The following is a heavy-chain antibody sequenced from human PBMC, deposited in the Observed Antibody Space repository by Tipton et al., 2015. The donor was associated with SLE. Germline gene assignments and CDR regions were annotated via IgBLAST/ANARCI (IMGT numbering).Heavy chain of an antibody. J-gene: IGHJ3*02. Sequence: SLRLSCAASGFTFSSYAMSWVRQAPGKGLEWVSYISSSSSYTNYADSVKGRFTISRDNAKNSLYLQMNSLRAEDTAVYYCARVSLLTTVTTGAFDIWGQGTMVTVSS. CDR2: ISSSSSYT. V-gene: IGHV3-11*06. D-gene: IGHD4-17*01. CDR1: GFTFSSYA. CDR3: ARVSLLTTVTTGAFDI.